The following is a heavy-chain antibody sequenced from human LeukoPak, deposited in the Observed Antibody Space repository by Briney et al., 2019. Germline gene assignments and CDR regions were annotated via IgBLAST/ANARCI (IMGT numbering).Heavy chain of an antibody. CDR1: GYTFTGYY. CDR3: ARAGDSIISDAFDI. CDR2: INPNSGGT. V-gene: IGHV1-2*02. Sequence: ASVKVSCKASGYTFTGYYMHWVRQATGQGLEWMGWINPNSGGTNYAQKFQGRVTMTRDTSISTAYMELSRLRSDDTAVYYCARAGDSIISDAFDIWGQGTMVTVSS. D-gene: IGHD3-22*01. J-gene: IGHJ3*02.